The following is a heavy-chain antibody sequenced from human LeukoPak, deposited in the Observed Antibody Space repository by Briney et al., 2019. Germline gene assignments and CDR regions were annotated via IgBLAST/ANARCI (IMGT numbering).Heavy chain of an antibody. CDR1: GFSFSNYG. CDR2: IKQDGSEK. CDR3: ARKHMITFGGVPFFDY. Sequence: PGGSLRLSCAASGFSFSNYGMHWVRQAPGKGLEWVANIKQDGSEKYYVDSVKGRFTISRDNAKNSLYLQMNSLRAEDTAVYYCARKHMITFGGVPFFDYWGQGTLVTVSS. V-gene: IGHV3-7*01. J-gene: IGHJ4*02. D-gene: IGHD3-16*01.